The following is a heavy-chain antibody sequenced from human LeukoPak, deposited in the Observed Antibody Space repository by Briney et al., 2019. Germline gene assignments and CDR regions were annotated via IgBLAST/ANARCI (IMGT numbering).Heavy chain of an antibody. J-gene: IGHJ3*02. CDR1: GYTFTCYD. V-gene: IGHV1-2*02. CDR2: INPNSGST. CDR3: ARDIGIAAAGYAFDI. Sequence: GASVKVSCKASGYTFTCYDMHWGGQAPGQGVEWMGGINPNSGSTNYAKKFKGRGTMTRDTSIRTGYMEMSRLRSDDTAVYYCARDIGIAAAGYAFDIWGQGTMVTVSS. D-gene: IGHD6-13*01.